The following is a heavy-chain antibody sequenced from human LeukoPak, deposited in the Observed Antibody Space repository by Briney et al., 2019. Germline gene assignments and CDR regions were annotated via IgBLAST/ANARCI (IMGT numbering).Heavy chain of an antibody. Sequence: GGSLRLSCAASGFTFSSHGMHWVRQAPGKGLEWVANIKQDGSQKYFVDSVKGRFTISRDNAKNSLYLQMNSLRVEDTAVYYCARVGYSRSWHSGSAFDIWGQGTMVTVSS. CDR1: GFTFSSHG. CDR3: ARVGYSRSWHSGSAFDI. D-gene: IGHD6-13*01. CDR2: IKQDGSQK. J-gene: IGHJ3*02. V-gene: IGHV3-7*01.